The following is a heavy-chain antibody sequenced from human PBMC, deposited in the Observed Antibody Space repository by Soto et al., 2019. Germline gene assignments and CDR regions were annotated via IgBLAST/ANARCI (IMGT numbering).Heavy chain of an antibody. V-gene: IGHV3-64D*06. CDR2: VTPNGRST. D-gene: IGHD6-13*01. Sequence: PGGSLRLSCSVSGFTFSSYTMHWARQAPGKGLEYVSSVTPNGRSTYYADSVKGRFTVSRDNSKNTLYLQMSTLRAEDTALYYCVKDRWVDYWGQGILVTVSS. CDR1: GFTFSSYT. J-gene: IGHJ4*02. CDR3: VKDRWVDY.